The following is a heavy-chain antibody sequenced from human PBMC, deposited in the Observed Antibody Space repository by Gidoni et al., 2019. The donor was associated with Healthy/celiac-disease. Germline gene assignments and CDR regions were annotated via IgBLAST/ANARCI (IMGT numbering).Heavy chain of an antibody. Sequence: EVQLVESGGGLVKPGGSLRLSCAASGFTFSSYSMNWVRQAPGKGLEWVSSISRSSSYIYYADSVKGRFTISRDNAKNSLYLQMNSLRAEDTAVYYCARPYCSSTSCNFDYWGQGTLVTVSS. CDR1: GFTFSSYS. D-gene: IGHD2-2*01. CDR2: ISRSSSYI. J-gene: IGHJ4*02. V-gene: IGHV3-21*01. CDR3: ARPYCSSTSCNFDY.